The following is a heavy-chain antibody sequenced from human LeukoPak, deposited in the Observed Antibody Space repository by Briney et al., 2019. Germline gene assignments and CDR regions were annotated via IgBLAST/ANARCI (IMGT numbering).Heavy chain of an antibody. J-gene: IGHJ3*02. CDR3: ARGGSSAWYVPFDI. Sequence: GASVKVSCKASGGTFSSYAISWVRQAPGQGLEWMGGIIPIFGTANYAQKFQGRVTITADESTSTAYMELSSLRSEDTAVYYCARGGSSAWYVPFDIWGQGTMVTVSS. D-gene: IGHD6-19*01. V-gene: IGHV1-69*13. CDR1: GGTFSSYA. CDR2: IIPIFGTA.